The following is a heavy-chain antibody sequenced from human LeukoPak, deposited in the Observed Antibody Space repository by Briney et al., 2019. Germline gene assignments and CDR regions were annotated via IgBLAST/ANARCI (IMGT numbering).Heavy chain of an antibody. CDR3: ARTLKSSRRDRDAFDI. Sequence: PGGSLRLSCAASGFTFSSYSMNWVRQAPGKGLEWVSSISSTSSYIYYADSVKGRFTISRDNAKNSLYLQMNSLRAEDTAVYYCARTLKSSRRDRDAFDIWGQGTMVTVSS. J-gene: IGHJ3*02. CDR2: ISSTSSYI. D-gene: IGHD3-16*02. V-gene: IGHV3-21*04. CDR1: GFTFSSYS.